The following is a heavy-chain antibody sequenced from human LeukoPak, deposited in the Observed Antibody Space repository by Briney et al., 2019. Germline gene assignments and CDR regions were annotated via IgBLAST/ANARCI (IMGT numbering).Heavy chain of an antibody. J-gene: IGHJ2*01. CDR1: GFTVSSNY. Sequence: PGGSLRLSCAASGFTVSSNYMSWVRQAPGKGLQWVAVISYDGSNKYHTDSVKGRFTISRDNSKNTLYLQMNSLRAEDTAVYYCAKDSEIAAAGSYWYFDLGGRGPLVTVSS. D-gene: IGHD6-13*01. V-gene: IGHV3-30*18. CDR2: ISYDGSNK. CDR3: AKDSEIAAAGSYWYFDL.